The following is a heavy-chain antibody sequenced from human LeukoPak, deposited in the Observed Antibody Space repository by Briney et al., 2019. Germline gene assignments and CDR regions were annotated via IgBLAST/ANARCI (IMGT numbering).Heavy chain of an antibody. Sequence: SETLSLTCSVSGASIRNYYWSWIRQPPGKGLEWIGYISYTGSTNYNPSLKSRVTISIDKSKNQFSLKLRSVNATDTAVYYCARGLALSGPWGQGTLVTVSS. D-gene: IGHD6-19*01. CDR3: ARGLALSGP. CDR2: ISYTGST. J-gene: IGHJ5*02. CDR1: GASIRNYY. V-gene: IGHV4-59*01.